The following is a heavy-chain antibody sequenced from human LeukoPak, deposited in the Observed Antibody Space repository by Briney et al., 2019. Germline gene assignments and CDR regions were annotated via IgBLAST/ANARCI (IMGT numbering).Heavy chain of an antibody. J-gene: IGHJ4*02. CDR3: AKDKTPSMAFDY. Sequence: PGGSLRLSCAASGFTFSTYAIHWVRQAPGKGLDWVAVISYDGSNKYYADSVKGRFTISRDNSKNTLYLQMNSLRAEDTAVYYCAKDKTPSMAFDYWGQGTLVTVSS. CDR1: GFTFSTYA. V-gene: IGHV3-30*04. D-gene: IGHD2/OR15-2a*01. CDR2: ISYDGSNK.